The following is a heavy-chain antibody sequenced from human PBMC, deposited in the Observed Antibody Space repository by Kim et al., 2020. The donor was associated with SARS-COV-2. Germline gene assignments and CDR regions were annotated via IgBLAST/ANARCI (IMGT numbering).Heavy chain of an antibody. J-gene: IGHJ4*02. CDR2: T. V-gene: IGHV1-3*01. Sequence: TKFSQKFQNRPTMTRDTSASTAYMDLNSLRSEDTAVYYCARYSGSYSLDFWGQGTLVTVSS. D-gene: IGHD1-26*01. CDR3: ARYSGSYSLDF.